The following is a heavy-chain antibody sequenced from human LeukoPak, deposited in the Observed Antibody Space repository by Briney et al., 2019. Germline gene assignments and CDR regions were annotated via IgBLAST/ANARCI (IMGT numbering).Heavy chain of an antibody. CDR3: AIPRAGF. J-gene: IGHJ4*02. V-gene: IGHV3-30-3*01. Sequence: AGGSLRLSCAASGFTFSSYAMHWVRQAPGKGLEWVAVISYDGSNKYYADSVKGRFTISRDNSKNTLYLQMNSLRPEDTAVYYCAIPRAGFWGQGTLVTVPS. CDR2: ISYDGSNK. CDR1: GFTFSSYA.